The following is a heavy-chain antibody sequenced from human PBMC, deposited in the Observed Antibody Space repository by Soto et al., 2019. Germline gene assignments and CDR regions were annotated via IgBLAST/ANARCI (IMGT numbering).Heavy chain of an antibody. CDR2: ISSSSSYI. D-gene: IGHD1-20*01. V-gene: IGHV3-21*01. Sequence: GGSLRLSCAASGFTFSSYSMNWVRQAPGKGLEWVSSISSSSSYIYYADSVKGRFTISRDNAKNSLYLQMNSLRAEDTAVYYCARGFGGGITRFYYYYGMDVWGQGTTVTVSS. CDR3: ARGFGGGITRFYYYYGMDV. J-gene: IGHJ6*02. CDR1: GFTFSSYS.